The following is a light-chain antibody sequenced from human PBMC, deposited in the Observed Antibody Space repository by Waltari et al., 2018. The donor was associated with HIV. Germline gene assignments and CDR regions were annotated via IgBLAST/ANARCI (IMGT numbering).Light chain of an antibody. V-gene: IGLV1-51*01. CDR2: ADT. CDR3: GAWDANLGVL. Sequence: QSVLTQPPSVSAAPGQRFTIPCSGSTSNVRHNYVSWYQQFPGTPPKLLLYADTKRPSGIPGRFSGSKSGTSATLVITGLQTGDEADYYCGAWDANLGVLFGGGTKVTVL. CDR1: TSNVRHNY. J-gene: IGLJ2*01.